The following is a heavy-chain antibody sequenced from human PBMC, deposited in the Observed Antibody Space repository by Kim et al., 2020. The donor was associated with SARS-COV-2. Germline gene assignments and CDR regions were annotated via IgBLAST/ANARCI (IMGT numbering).Heavy chain of an antibody. CDR2: ILPDGIKK. Sequence: GGSLRLSCAASGFTFTNYGMHWVRQAPGKGLEWVSVILPDGIKKDLADFVKGRFTISRDNSRNTLYLQMNSLRVEDTAVYYCARPIVSGGYYNAAFDLWGQGTPVTVS. CDR3: ARPIVSGGYYNAAFDL. D-gene: IGHD3-10*01. J-gene: IGHJ3*01. CDR1: GFTFTNYG. V-gene: IGHV3-33*01.